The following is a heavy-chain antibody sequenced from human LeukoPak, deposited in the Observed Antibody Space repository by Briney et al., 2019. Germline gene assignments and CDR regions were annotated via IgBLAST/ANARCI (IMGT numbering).Heavy chain of an antibody. Sequence: GGSLRLSCAASGFTFSSYGMRWVRQAPGKGREWVAVITYDGSNKYYADSVKGRFTISRDNSKNTLYLQMNSLRAEDTAVYYCAKEYCSGGSCYYYGMDVWGQGTTVTVSS. CDR2: ITYDGSNK. CDR3: AKEYCSGGSCYYYGMDV. CDR1: GFTFSSYG. V-gene: IGHV3-30*18. D-gene: IGHD2-15*01. J-gene: IGHJ6*02.